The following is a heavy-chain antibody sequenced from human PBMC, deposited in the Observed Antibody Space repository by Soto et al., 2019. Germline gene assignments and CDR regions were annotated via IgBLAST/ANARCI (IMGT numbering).Heavy chain of an antibody. Sequence: QVQLQESGPGLVKPSQTLCLTCTVSGGSISSGGYYWSWIRQHPGKGLEWIGYIYYSGSTYYNPSLKSRVTISVDTSKNQFSLKLSSVTAADTAVYYCARETGLRAEAFDIWGQGTMVTVSS. D-gene: IGHD4-17*01. J-gene: IGHJ3*02. CDR1: GGSISSGGYY. CDR2: IYYSGST. CDR3: ARETGLRAEAFDI. V-gene: IGHV4-31*03.